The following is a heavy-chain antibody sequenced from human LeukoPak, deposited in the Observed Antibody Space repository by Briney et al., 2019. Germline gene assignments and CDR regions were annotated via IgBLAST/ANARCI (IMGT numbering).Heavy chain of an antibody. CDR3: ARTLTIFGVVTEYYFDY. D-gene: IGHD3-3*01. J-gene: IGHJ4*02. CDR2: ISSSSSYI. V-gene: IGHV3-21*01. Sequence: GGSLRLSCAASGFTLSSYAMSWVRQAPGKGLEWVSSISSSSSYIFYADSVKGRFTISRDNAKNSLYLQMNSLRAEDTAVYYCARTLTIFGVVTEYYFDYWGQGTLVTVSS. CDR1: GFTLSSYA.